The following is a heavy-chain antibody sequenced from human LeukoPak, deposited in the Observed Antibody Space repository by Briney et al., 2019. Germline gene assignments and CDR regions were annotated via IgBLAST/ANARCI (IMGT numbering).Heavy chain of an antibody. J-gene: IGHJ4*02. Sequence: SETLSLTCTVSGGSISSYYWSWIRQPPGKGLEWIGDIYYSGSTNYNPSLKSRVTISVDTSKNQFSLKLSSVTAADTAVYYCARGRGGDCFCIDYWGQGTLVTVSS. V-gene: IGHV4-59*01. CDR3: ARGRGGDCFCIDY. CDR1: GGSISSYY. CDR2: IYYSGST. D-gene: IGHD2-21*02.